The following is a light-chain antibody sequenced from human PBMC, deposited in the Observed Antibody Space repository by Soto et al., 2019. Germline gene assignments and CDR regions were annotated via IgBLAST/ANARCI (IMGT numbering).Light chain of an antibody. Sequence: QSVLTQPPSVSGAPGQRVTISCTGSSSNIGAGYDVHWYQQLPGTAPKLLIYGNSNRPSGVPDRFSGSKSGTSASLAITGLRAEEEADYYCQSYDSSLSGCVVFGGGTKLTVL. CDR2: GNS. CDR1: SSNIGAGYD. CDR3: QSYDSSLSGCVV. V-gene: IGLV1-40*01. J-gene: IGLJ2*01.